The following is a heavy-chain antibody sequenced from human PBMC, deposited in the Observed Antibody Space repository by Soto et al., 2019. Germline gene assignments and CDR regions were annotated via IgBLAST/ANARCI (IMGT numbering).Heavy chain of an antibody. D-gene: IGHD3-22*01. V-gene: IGHV1-18*01. CDR2: ISAYNGNT. CDR1: GYTFTSYG. CDR3: ARRGYYYDSSGYPPYYFDY. J-gene: IGHJ4*02. Sequence: QVQLVPSGAEVKKPGASVKVSCKASGYTFTSYGISWVRQAPGQGLEWMGWISAYNGNTNYAQKLQGRVTMTTDTSTSTAYRELRSLRSDDTAVYYCARRGYYYDSSGYPPYYFDYWGQGTLVTVSS.